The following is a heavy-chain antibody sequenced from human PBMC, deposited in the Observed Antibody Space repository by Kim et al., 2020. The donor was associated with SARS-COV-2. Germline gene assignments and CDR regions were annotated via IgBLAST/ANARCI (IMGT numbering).Heavy chain of an antibody. CDR3: ERAGKRSYYWYFDL. D-gene: IGHD1-26*01. Sequence: ADSVQGRFTITRDNHKNTLYLQMNRLRAEDTAVYYCERAGKRSYYWYFDLWGRGTLVTVSS. V-gene: IGHV3-66*01. J-gene: IGHJ2*01.